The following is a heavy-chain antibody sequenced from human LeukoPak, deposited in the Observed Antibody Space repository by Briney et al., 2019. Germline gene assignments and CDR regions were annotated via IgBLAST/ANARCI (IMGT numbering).Heavy chain of an antibody. CDR3: ARDLGGWDSYYYYYYMDV. J-gene: IGHJ6*03. V-gene: IGHV4-59*01. D-gene: IGHD6-19*01. Sequence: SETLSLTCTVSGGSISSYYWSWIRQPPGKGLEWIGYIYYSGSTNYNPSLKSRVTISVDTSKNQFSLKLSSVTAADTAVYYCARDLGGWDSYYYYYYMDVWGKGTTVTVSS. CDR2: IYYSGST. CDR1: GGSISSYY.